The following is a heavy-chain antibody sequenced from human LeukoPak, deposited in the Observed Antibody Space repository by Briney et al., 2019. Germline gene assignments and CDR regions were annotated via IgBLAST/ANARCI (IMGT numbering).Heavy chain of an antibody. CDR1: GFTFSNAW. CDR3: TTEYYYGSGTDGDY. V-gene: IGHV3-15*01. D-gene: IGHD3-10*01. J-gene: IGHJ4*02. CDR2: IKGKTDGGTT. Sequence: GGSLRLSCAASGFTFSNAWMSWVRQAPGKGLEWVGRIKGKTDGGTTDYAAPVKGRFTISRDDSKNTLYLQMNSLKTEDTAVYYCTTEYYYGSGTDGDYWGQGTLVTVSS.